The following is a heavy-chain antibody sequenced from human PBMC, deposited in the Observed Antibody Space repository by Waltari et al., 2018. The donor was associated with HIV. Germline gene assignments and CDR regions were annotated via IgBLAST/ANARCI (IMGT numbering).Heavy chain of an antibody. CDR1: GFTLSNYG. CDR2: IRYDVTNK. Sequence: QVQLVESGGGVVQPGGSLRLSCTASGFTLSNYGLYWVRQAPGKGLQWVAFIRYDVTNKYYADSVKGRFIISRDNSKNTLSLQMHSLRAEDTAVYYCAKAPHHYDSSGPVYWGQGTLVTVSS. CDR3: AKAPHHYDSSGPVY. V-gene: IGHV3-30*02. J-gene: IGHJ4*02. D-gene: IGHD3-22*01.